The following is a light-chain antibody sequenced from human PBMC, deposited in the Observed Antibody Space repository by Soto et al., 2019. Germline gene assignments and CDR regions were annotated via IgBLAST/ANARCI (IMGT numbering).Light chain of an antibody. Sequence: EIVMRQSPATVSVSPGERATLSCRASQSVSNNYLAWYQQKPGQAPRLLIYGASNRATGIPDRFSGSGSGTDFTLTISRLEPEDFAVYYCQQYGSSGTFGQGTKV. J-gene: IGKJ1*01. CDR3: QQYGSSGT. V-gene: IGKV3-20*01. CDR1: QSVSNNY. CDR2: GAS.